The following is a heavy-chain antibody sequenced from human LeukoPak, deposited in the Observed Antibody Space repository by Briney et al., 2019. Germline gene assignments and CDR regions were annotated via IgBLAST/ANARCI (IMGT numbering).Heavy chain of an antibody. CDR3: ARESARCGGDCNDY. J-gene: IGHJ4*02. Sequence: PGGSLRLSCAASGFSFSNYEMNWVRQAPGKGLEWVSYITGSGNSINYADSVRGRFTISRDNAGNSLYLQMNSLRAEDTAVYYCARESARCGGDCNDYWGQGTLVTVSS. V-gene: IGHV3-48*03. D-gene: IGHD2-21*02. CDR2: ITGSGNSI. CDR1: GFSFSNYE.